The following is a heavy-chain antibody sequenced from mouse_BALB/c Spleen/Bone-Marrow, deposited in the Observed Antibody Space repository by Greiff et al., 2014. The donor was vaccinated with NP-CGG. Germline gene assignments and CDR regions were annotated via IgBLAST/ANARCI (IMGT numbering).Heavy chain of an antibody. CDR2: IDPANGNT. V-gene: IGHV14-3*02. CDR3: AAYYYGSSYGSAY. Sequence: EVQGVESGAELVKPGASVKLSCTASGFNIKDTYMHWVKQRPEQGLEWIGRIDPANGNTKYDPKFQGKATITADTSSNTAYLQLSSLTSEDTAVYYCAAYYYGSSYGSAYWGQGTLVTVSA. D-gene: IGHD1-1*01. CDR1: GFNIKDTY. J-gene: IGHJ3*01.